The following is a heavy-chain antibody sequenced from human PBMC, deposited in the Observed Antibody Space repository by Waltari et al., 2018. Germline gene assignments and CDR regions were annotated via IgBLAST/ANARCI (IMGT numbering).Heavy chain of an antibody. CDR1: GGSITSNRHY. CDR3: ATYLGASLGTAAFDV. V-gene: IGHV4-39*01. D-gene: IGHD1-1*01. CDR2: MSSSGPT. Sequence: QLQLQESGPGLVKPSETLSPTCSVPGGSITSNRHYWVCIRQPPGQGLEWTGTMSSSGPTYSSPSLNSRVTISRDTSKNQLSLKLASMTAADTAVYFCATYLGASLGTAAFDVWGQGTMVTVSS. J-gene: IGHJ3*01.